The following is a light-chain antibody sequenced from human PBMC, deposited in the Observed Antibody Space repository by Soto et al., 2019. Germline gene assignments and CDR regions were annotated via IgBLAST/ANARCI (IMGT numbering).Light chain of an antibody. V-gene: IGKV3-15*01. Sequence: EIVMTQSPATLSVSPGDTATLSCRASQRFSSNLAWYQQKPGQAPRLLIYGASTRATGIPARFSGSGSGTEFTLTISSLQSEDFAVYYCQQYNNWPPWTFGQGTKVDIK. CDR2: GAS. J-gene: IGKJ1*01. CDR1: QRFSSN. CDR3: QQYNNWPPWT.